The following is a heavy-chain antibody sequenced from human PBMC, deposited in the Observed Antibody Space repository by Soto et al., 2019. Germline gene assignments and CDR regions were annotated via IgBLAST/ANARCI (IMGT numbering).Heavy chain of an antibody. CDR2: INPSGDST. Sequence: QVQLVQSGAEVKKPGASVKVSCKASGYTFTSYYMHWVRQAPGQGLEWMGIINPSGDSTSYAQKLQGRVTMTRDTSTSTVYMELGSLRSEDTAVYYCARSYYDYVWGSYRSAHFDYWGQGTLVTVSS. CDR1: GYTFTSYY. D-gene: IGHD3-16*02. V-gene: IGHV1-46*01. J-gene: IGHJ4*02. CDR3: ARSYYDYVWGSYRSAHFDY.